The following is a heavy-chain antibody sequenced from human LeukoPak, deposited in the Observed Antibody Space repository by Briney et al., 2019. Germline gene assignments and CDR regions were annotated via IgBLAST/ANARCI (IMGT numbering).Heavy chain of an antibody. Sequence: SVKVSCKASGGTFSSYAISWVRQAPGQGLEWMGGIIPIFGTANYAQKFQGRVTITADKSTSTAYMELSSLRSEDTAVYYCARSWIQLWPKAFDIWGQGTMVTVSS. D-gene: IGHD5-18*01. V-gene: IGHV1-69*06. CDR2: IIPIFGTA. CDR1: GGTFSSYA. J-gene: IGHJ3*02. CDR3: ARSWIQLWPKAFDI.